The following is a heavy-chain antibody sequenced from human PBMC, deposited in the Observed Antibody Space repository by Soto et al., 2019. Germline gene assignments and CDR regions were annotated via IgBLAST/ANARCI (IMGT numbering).Heavy chain of an antibody. CDR3: ARDPGYSNDNWLDP. J-gene: IGHJ5*02. D-gene: IGHD4-4*01. Sequence: GGSLRLSCAASGFTFSSYSMNWVRQAPGKGLEWVSSISSSSSYIYYADSVKGRFTISRDNAKNSLYLQMNSLRAEDTAVYYCARDPGYSNDNWLDPWGQGTLVTVSS. CDR2: ISSSSSYI. CDR1: GFTFSSYS. V-gene: IGHV3-21*01.